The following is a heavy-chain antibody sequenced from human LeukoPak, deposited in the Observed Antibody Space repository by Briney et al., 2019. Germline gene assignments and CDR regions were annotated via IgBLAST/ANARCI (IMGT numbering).Heavy chain of an antibody. CDR3: ARDFRYCSGGSCYSGGYFDY. D-gene: IGHD2-15*01. Sequence: PGGSLRLSCAASGFTFSSYSMNWVRQAPGKGLEWVSSISSSSSYIYYADSVKGRFTISRDNAKNSLYLQMNSLRAEDTAVYYCARDFRYCSGGSCYSGGYFDYWGQETLVTVSS. CDR1: GFTFSSYS. J-gene: IGHJ4*02. V-gene: IGHV3-21*01. CDR2: ISSSSSYI.